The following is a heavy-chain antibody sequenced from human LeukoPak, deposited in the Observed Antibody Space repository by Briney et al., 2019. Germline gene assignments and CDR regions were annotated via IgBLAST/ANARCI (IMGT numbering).Heavy chain of an antibody. V-gene: IGHV1-18*01. CDR1: GYTFTNYA. Sequence: GASVKVSCKASGYTFTNYAISWVRQAPGQGLEWMGWISAYNGNTNYAQKFQGRVTMTRDTSTSTVYMELSSLRSEDTAVYYCARDSRGFGVWGQGTTVTVSS. D-gene: IGHD3-3*01. CDR3: ARDSRGFGV. J-gene: IGHJ6*02. CDR2: ISAYNGNT.